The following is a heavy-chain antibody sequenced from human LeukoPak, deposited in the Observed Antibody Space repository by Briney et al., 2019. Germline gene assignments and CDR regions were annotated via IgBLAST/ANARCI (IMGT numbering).Heavy chain of an antibody. CDR1: GGSFSGYY. D-gene: IGHD3-3*01. Sequence: PSETLSLTCAVYGGSFSGYYWSWIRQPPGKGLEWIGEINHSGSTNYNPSLKSRVTISVDTSKNQFSLKLSSVTAADTAVYYCARGGRAWNYYYYMDVWGKGTTVTVSS. J-gene: IGHJ6*03. CDR3: ARGGRAWNYYYYMDV. V-gene: IGHV4-34*01. CDR2: INHSGST.